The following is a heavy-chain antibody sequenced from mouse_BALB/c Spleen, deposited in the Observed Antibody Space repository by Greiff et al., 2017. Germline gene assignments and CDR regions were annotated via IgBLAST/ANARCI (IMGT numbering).Heavy chain of an antibody. Sequence: EVMLVESGGGLVQPGGSLRLSCATSGFTFTDYYMSWVRQPPGKALEWLGFIRNKANGYTTEYSASVKGRFTISRDNSQSILYLQMNTLRAEDSATYYCARDGGYGYAMDYWGQGTSVTVSS. CDR3: ARDGGYGYAMDY. J-gene: IGHJ4*01. CDR1: GFTFTDYY. CDR2: IRNKANGYTT. D-gene: IGHD2-14*01. V-gene: IGHV7-3*02.